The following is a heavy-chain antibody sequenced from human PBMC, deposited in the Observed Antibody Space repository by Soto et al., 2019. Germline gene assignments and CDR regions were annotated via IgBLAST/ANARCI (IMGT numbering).Heavy chain of an antibody. CDR2: ISSSSSYI. CDR1: GFTFSSYS. D-gene: IGHD3-16*01. Sequence: GGSLRLSCAASGFTFSSYSMNWVRQAPGKGLEWVSSISSSSSYIYYADSVKGRFTISRDNAKNSLYLQMNSLRAEDTAVYYCATEKHYFAPGAYYYWGQGTLVTVSS. V-gene: IGHV3-21*01. J-gene: IGHJ4*02. CDR3: ATEKHYFAPGAYYY.